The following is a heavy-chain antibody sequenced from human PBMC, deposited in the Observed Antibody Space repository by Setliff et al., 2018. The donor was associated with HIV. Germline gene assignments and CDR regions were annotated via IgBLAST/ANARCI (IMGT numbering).Heavy chain of an antibody. D-gene: IGHD6-13*01. CDR3: ARDPDRVRGIYYYYMDV. CDR2: IIPIFGTT. J-gene: IGHJ6*03. Sequence: SVKVSCKASGGTFSTYAISWVRQAPGQGLEWMGGIIPIFGTTNYAQKFQGRVTITADDSTSTAYMELTSLRSEDTAVYYCARDPDRVRGIYYYYMDVWGKGTTVTVSS. CDR1: GGTFSTYA. V-gene: IGHV1-69*13.